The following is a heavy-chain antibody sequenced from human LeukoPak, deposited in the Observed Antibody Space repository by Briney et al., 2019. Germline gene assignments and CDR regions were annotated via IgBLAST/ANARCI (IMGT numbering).Heavy chain of an antibody. J-gene: IGHJ4*02. CDR1: GGSISSYY. Sequence: SETLSLTCTVSGGSISSYYWSWIRQPAGKGLEWIGRIYTSGSTNYNPSLKSRVTMSVDTSKTQFSLKLSSVTAADTAVYYCARDHDYGDYPDYWGQGTLVTVSS. D-gene: IGHD4-17*01. CDR3: ARDHDYGDYPDY. V-gene: IGHV4-4*07. CDR2: IYTSGST.